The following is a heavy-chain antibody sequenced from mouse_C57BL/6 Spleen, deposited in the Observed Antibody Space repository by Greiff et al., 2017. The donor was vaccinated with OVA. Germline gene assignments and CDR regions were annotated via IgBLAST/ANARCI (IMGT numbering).Heavy chain of an antibody. D-gene: IGHD1-1*01. Sequence: LKESGPELVKPGASVKIPCKASGYTFTDYNMDWVKQSHGKSLEWIGDINPNNGGTIYNQKFKGKATLTVDKSSSTAYMELRSLTSEDTAVYYCARMDYGRSWYFGVWGTGTTVTVSS. J-gene: IGHJ1*03. CDR2: INPNNGGT. CDR1: GYTFTDYN. CDR3: ARMDYGRSWYFGV. V-gene: IGHV1-18*01.